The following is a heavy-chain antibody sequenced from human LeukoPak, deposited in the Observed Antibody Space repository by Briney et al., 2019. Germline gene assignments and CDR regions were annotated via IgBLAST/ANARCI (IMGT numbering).Heavy chain of an antibody. D-gene: IGHD3-3*01. J-gene: IGHJ4*02. Sequence: GGSLRLSCAASGFTFSSYSMNWVRQAPGKGLEWVSSISSSSSYIYYADSVKGRFTISRDNAKNSLYLQMNSLRAEDTAVYYCARDPGLWSGTGYWGQGTLVTVSS. CDR1: GFTFSSYS. CDR2: ISSSSSYI. V-gene: IGHV3-21*01. CDR3: ARDPGLWSGTGY.